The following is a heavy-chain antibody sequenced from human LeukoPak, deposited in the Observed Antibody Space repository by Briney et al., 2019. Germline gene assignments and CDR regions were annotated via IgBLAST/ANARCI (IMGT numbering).Heavy chain of an antibody. CDR1: GFTVSSNY. J-gene: IGHJ4*02. V-gene: IGHV3-53*01. D-gene: IGHD6-19*01. CDR3: ARGRIAVAGPFDY. Sequence: GGSLRLSCAASGFTVSSNYMNWVRQAPGEGLEWVSVIYSGGSTYYADSVKGRFTISRDNSKNTLYLQMNSLRAEDTAVHYCARGRIAVAGPFDYWGQRTLVTVSS. CDR2: IYSGGST.